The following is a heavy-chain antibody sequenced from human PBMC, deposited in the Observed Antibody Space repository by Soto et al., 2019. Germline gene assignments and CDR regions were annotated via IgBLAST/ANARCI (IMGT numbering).Heavy chain of an antibody. Sequence: QVQLQESGPGLVSPLGTLSLTCAVSGGSINTDSWWTWVRQPPGKGLEWIGEIHRSRGTNYNSSLKSRVTISIDRSTNHFSLRLYSVTAVDTAVYYCASREEARPFWGQGTLVTVSS. D-gene: IGHD6-6*01. CDR3: ASREEARPF. CDR2: IHRSRGT. CDR1: GGSINTDSW. V-gene: IGHV4-4*02. J-gene: IGHJ4*02.